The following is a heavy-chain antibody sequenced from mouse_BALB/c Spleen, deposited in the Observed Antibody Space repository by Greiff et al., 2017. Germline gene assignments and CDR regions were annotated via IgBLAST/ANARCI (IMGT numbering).Heavy chain of an antibody. Sequence: VQLQQSGPELVKPGASVKMSCKASGYTFTSYVMHWVKQKPGQGLEWIGYINPYNDGTKYNEKFKGKATLTSDKSSSTAYMELSSLTSEDSAVYYCAIGGFITTATLAYWGQGTLVTGSA. D-gene: IGHD1-2*01. CDR2: INPYNDGT. CDR3: AIGGFITTATLAY. CDR1: GYTFTSYV. V-gene: IGHV1-14*01. J-gene: IGHJ3*01.